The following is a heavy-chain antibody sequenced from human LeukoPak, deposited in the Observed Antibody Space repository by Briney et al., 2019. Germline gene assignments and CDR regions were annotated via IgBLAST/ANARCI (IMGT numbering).Heavy chain of an antibody. CDR3: AKDLSYIAVAGPLDY. CDR1: GFTFDDYA. Sequence: PGKSLRLSCAASGFTFDDYAMHWVRQAPGKGLEWVSGISWNSGSIGYADSVKGRFTISRDNAKNSLYLQMNGLRAEDTALYYCAKDLSYIAVAGPLDYWGQGTLVTVSS. V-gene: IGHV3-9*01. J-gene: IGHJ4*02. D-gene: IGHD6-19*01. CDR2: ISWNSGSI.